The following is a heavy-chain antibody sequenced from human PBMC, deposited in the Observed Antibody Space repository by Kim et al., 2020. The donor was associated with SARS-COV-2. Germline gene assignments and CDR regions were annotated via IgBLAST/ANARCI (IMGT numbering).Heavy chain of an antibody. CDR1: GYTLTELS. D-gene: IGHD6-13*01. CDR2: FDPEDGET. V-gene: IGHV1-24*01. J-gene: IGHJ6*02. CDR3: ATDRPPERSAAGRYYYYGMDV. Sequence: ASVKVSCKVSGYTLTELSMHWVRQAPGKGLEWMGGFDPEDGETIYAQKFQGRVTMTEDTSTDTAYMELSSLRSEDTAVYYCATDRPPERSAAGRYYYYGMDVWGQGTTVTVSS.